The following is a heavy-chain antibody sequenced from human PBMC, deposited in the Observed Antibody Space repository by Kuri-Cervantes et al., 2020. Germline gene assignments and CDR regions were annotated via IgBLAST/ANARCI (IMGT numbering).Heavy chain of an antibody. Sequence: GGSLRLSCAASGFTFSDYYMSRIRQAPGKGLEWVGRIKSKTDGGTTDYAAPVKGRFTISRDDSKNSLYLQMNSLKTEDTAVYYCAGEIAPWIGMFYFDCWGQGTLVTVSS. D-gene: IGHD5-24*01. V-gene: IGHV3-15*01. J-gene: IGHJ4*02. CDR2: IKSKTDGGTT. CDR1: GFTFSDYY. CDR3: AGEIAPWIGMFYFDC.